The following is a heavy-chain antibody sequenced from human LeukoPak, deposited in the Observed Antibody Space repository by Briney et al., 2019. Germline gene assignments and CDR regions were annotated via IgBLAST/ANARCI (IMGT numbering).Heavy chain of an antibody. V-gene: IGHV5-51*01. Sequence: PGESLKISCKGSGYSFTSYWIGWVRQMPGKGLEWMGIIYPGDSDTRYSPSLQGQVTFSADKSISTAYLQWSSLKASDTAMYYCARVRSTMLRGPNDYWGQGTLVTVSS. J-gene: IGHJ4*02. CDR3: ARVRSTMLRGPNDY. D-gene: IGHD3-10*01. CDR2: IYPGDSDT. CDR1: GYSFTSYW.